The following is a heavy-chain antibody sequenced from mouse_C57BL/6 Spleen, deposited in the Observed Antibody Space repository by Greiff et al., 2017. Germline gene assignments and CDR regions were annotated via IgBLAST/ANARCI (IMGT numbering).Heavy chain of an antibody. CDR3: ARYGSSQYFDV. Sequence: QVQLQQPGAELVKPGASVKMSCKASGYTFTSYGITWVKQRPGQGLEWIGDIYPGSGSTNSNEKFKSKATLAVDTSSSTAYMQLSSLTSEDSAVYYCARYGSSQYFDVWGTGTTVTVSS. V-gene: IGHV1-55*01. D-gene: IGHD1-1*01. CDR2: IYPGSGST. J-gene: IGHJ1*03. CDR1: GYTFTSYG.